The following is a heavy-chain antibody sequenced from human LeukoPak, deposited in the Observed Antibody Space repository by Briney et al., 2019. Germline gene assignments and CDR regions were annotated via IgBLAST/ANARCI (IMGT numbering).Heavy chain of an antibody. J-gene: IGHJ5*02. Sequence: GGSLRLSCAASGFSFSFYWMHWVRQAPGKGPVWVSRIKTDGSIADYADSVKGRFTISRDNAKNTLYLQMNSLRAEDTAVYYCARGADTGYSSDSWGQGTLVTVSS. D-gene: IGHD6-19*01. CDR1: GFSFSFYW. V-gene: IGHV3-74*01. CDR3: ARGADTGYSSDS. CDR2: IKTDGSIA.